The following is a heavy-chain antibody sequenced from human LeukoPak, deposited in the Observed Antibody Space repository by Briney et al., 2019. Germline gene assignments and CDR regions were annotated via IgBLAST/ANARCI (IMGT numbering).Heavy chain of an antibody. D-gene: IGHD6-13*01. Sequence: ASVKVSCKVSGYTLTELSMHWVRQAPGQGLEWMGWINPNSGGTNYAQKFQGWVTMTRDTSISTAYMELSRLRSDDTAVYYCARDSSSWYIYYYYGMDVWGQGTTVTVSS. CDR1: GYTLTELS. CDR2: INPNSGGT. CDR3: ARDSSSWYIYYYYGMDV. V-gene: IGHV1-2*04. J-gene: IGHJ6*02.